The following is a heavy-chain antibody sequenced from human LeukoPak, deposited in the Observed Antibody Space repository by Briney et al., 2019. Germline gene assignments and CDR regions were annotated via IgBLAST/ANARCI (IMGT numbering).Heavy chain of an antibody. CDR1: GGSISSYY. CDR3: ARVKPRGYSGYAGFDY. Sequence: SETLSLTCTVSGGSISSYYWSWIRQPPGKGLEWIGYIYYSGSTNYNPSLKCRVTISVDTSKNQFSLKLSSVTAADTAVYYCARVKPRGYSGYAGFDYWGQGTLVTVSS. D-gene: IGHD5-12*01. J-gene: IGHJ4*02. V-gene: IGHV4-59*01. CDR2: IYYSGST.